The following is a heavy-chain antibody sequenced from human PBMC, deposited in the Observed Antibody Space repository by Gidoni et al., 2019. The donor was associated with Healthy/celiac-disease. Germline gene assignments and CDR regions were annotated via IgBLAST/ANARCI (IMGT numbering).Heavy chain of an antibody. CDR3: AKGIDVVVVAYNYYFDY. V-gene: IGHV3-23*01. J-gene: IGHJ4*02. CDR2: ISGSGGST. CDR1: GFTFSSYA. D-gene: IGHD2-15*01. Sequence: EVQLLESGGGLVQPGGSLRLSCAASGFTFSSYAMSWVRQAPGKGLEWVSAISGSGGSTYYADSVKGRFTISRDNSKNTLYLQMNSLRAEDTAVYYCAKGIDVVVVAYNYYFDYWGQGTLVTVSS.